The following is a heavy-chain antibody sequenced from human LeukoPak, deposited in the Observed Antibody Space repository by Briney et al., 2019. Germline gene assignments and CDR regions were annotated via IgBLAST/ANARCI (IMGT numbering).Heavy chain of an antibody. J-gene: IGHJ6*03. CDR2: MNPNSGEQ. D-gene: IGHD3-10*01. CDR1: GYTFTSYD. Sequence: ASVKVSCKTSGYTFTSYDINWVRQATGQGLEWMGWMNPNSGEQGHAQKFQGRVTITRETSINTAYMELSSLRSEDTAVYYCARGPNNQVVRGVIGYYYMDVWGKGTTVTVSS. V-gene: IGHV1-8*01. CDR3: ARGPNNQVVRGVIGYYYMDV.